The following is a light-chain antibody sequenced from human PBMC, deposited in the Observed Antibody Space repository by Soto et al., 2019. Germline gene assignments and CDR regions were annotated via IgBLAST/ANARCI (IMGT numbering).Light chain of an antibody. V-gene: IGKV3-11*01. CDR2: DTS. J-gene: IGKJ4*01. CDR1: QSLSSF. CDR3: QQRANWPLT. Sequence: EIVLTQSPATLSLSPGERATLFCRASQSLSSFVAWFQQKPGQAPRLLIYDTSNRATGIPARFSGSGSGTDFTLTISSLEPEDCAVYFCQQRANWPLTFGGGTKVEIK.